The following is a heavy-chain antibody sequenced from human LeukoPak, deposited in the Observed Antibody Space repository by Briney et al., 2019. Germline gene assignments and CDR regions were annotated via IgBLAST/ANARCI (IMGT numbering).Heavy chain of an antibody. D-gene: IGHD2-15*01. J-gene: IGHJ6*03. CDR3: ARDGKVAAFSYYYYYYMDV. V-gene: IGHV1-18*01. CDR2: ISAYNGNT. Sequence: ASVKVSCKASGYTFTSYGISWVRQAPGQGLEWMGWISAYNGNTNYAQKLQGRVTMATDTSTSTAYMELRSLRSDDTAVYYWARDGKVAAFSYYYYYYMDVWGKGTTVTVSS. CDR1: GYTFTSYG.